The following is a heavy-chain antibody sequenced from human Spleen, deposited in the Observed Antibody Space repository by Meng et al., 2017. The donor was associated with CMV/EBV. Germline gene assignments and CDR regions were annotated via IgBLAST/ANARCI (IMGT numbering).Heavy chain of an antibody. Sequence: SVKVSCKTSEDSFTTYYTHWVRQAPGQGLEWMGGIIPILGIANYAQKFQGRVTITADKSTSTAYMELSSLRSEDTAVYYCASPRRGAFDIWGQGTMVTVSS. V-gene: IGHV1-69*10. D-gene: IGHD6-6*01. CDR3: ASPRRGAFDI. CDR1: EDSFTTYY. J-gene: IGHJ3*02. CDR2: IIPILGIA.